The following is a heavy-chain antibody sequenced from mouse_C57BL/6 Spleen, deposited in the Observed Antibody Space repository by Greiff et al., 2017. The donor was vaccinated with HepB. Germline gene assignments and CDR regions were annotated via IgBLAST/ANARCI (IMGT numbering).Heavy chain of an antibody. Sequence: QVQLQQSGAELAKPGASVKLSCKASGYTFTSYWMHWVKQRPGQGLEWIGYINPSSGYTKYNQKFKDKATLTADKSSSTAYMQLSSLTYEDSAVYYCARSEFATTVVARDYYAMDYWGQGTSVTVSS. CDR2: INPSSGYT. V-gene: IGHV1-7*01. CDR1: GYTFTSYW. CDR3: ARSEFATTVVARDYYAMDY. D-gene: IGHD1-1*01. J-gene: IGHJ4*01.